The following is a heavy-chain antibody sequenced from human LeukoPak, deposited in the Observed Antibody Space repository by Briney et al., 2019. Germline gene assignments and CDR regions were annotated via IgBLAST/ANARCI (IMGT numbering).Heavy chain of an antibody. CDR1: GGSISSGRYY. CDR2: IYHSGST. V-gene: IGHV4-30-2*01. J-gene: IGHJ4*02. Sequence: SQTLSLTCTVSGGSISSGRYYWSWIRQPPGKGLEWIGYIYHSGSTYYNPSLKSRVTISVDRSKNQFSLKLSSVTAADTAVYYCARVGCSSTSCLDYWGQGTLVTVSS. D-gene: IGHD2-2*01. CDR3: ARVGCSSTSCLDY.